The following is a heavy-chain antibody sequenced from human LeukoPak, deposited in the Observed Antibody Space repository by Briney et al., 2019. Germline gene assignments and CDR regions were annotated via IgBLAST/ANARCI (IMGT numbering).Heavy chain of an antibody. J-gene: IGHJ3*02. CDR3: ARGMDIALMVYPRGAFDI. CDR1: GGTFSSYA. V-gene: IGHV1-69*01. CDR2: IIPIFGTA. Sequence: SVKVSCKASGGTFSSYAISWVRQAPGQGLEWMGGIIPIFGTANYAQKFQGRVTITADESTSTAYMELSSLRSEDTAVYYCARGMDIALMVYPRGAFDIWGQGTMVTVSS. D-gene: IGHD2-8*01.